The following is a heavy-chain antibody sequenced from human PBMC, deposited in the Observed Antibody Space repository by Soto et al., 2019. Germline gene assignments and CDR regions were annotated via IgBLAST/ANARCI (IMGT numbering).Heavy chain of an antibody. CDR3: AREVGYYDYIWGSYPSAGIAFDI. CDR2: TNHSGST. V-gene: IGHV4-34*01. D-gene: IGHD3-16*01. Sequence: SETLSLTCAVYGGSFSGYYWSWIRQPPGKGLEWIGETNHSGSTNYNPSLKSRVTISVDTSKNQFSLKLSSVTAADTAVYYCAREVGYYDYIWGSYPSAGIAFDIWGQGTMVTVSS. J-gene: IGHJ3*02. CDR1: GGSFSGYY.